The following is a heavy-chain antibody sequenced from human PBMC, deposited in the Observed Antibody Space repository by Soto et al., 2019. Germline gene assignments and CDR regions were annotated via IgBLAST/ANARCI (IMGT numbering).Heavy chain of an antibody. Sequence: PGGSLTLSCAASGFTFSSYSMNWVRQAPGKGLEWVSSISSSGGSTYYADSVKSRFTISRDNSKNTLYLQMNSLRAADVAIYVCANLDAWSPCPIDLWGQGTTVTVSS. D-gene: IGHD3-3*01. CDR2: ISSSGGST. V-gene: IGHV3-23*01. CDR3: ANLDAWSPCPIDL. J-gene: IGHJ6*02. CDR1: GFTFSSYS.